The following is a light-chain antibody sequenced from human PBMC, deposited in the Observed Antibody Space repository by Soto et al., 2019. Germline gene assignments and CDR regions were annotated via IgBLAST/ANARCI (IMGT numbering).Light chain of an antibody. J-gene: IGKJ5*01. CDR3: QQLNSYPIT. V-gene: IGKV1-9*01. CDR1: QGLSSD. CDR2: AAS. Sequence: DIKLTQSPSFLSASVGDRVTITCRASQGLSSDLAWYQQKPGKAPKLLIYAASTLQSGVPSRFSGSGSGTEFTLTISSLQPEDFATYYRQQLNSYPITCGQGTRLEIK.